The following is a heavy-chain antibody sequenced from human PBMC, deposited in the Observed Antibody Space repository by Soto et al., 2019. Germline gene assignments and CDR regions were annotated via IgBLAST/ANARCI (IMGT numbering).Heavy chain of an antibody. Sequence: VQLLESGGGLVQPGGSLRLSCAASGFTFSSYGMHWVRQAPGKGLEWVAVISYDGSNKYYADSVKGRFTISRDNSKNTLYLQMNSLRAEDTAVYYCAKDPLVGYFDYWGQGTLVTVSS. D-gene: IGHD1-26*01. CDR2: ISYDGSNK. CDR3: AKDPLVGYFDY. J-gene: IGHJ4*02. V-gene: IGHV3-30*18. CDR1: GFTFSSYG.